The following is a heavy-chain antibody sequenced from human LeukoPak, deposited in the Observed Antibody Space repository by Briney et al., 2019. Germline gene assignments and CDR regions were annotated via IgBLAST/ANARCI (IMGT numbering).Heavy chain of an antibody. V-gene: IGHV4-59*01. D-gene: IGHD2/OR15-2a*01. J-gene: IGHJ4*02. CDR2: IYYSGST. Sequence: SETLSLTCTVSGGSISSYYWSWIRQPPGKGLKWIGYIYYSGSTNYNPSLKSRVTISVDTSKNQFSLKLSSMTAADTAVYYCARIYGVITYYFDYWGQGTLVTVSS. CDR1: GGSISSYY. CDR3: ARIYGVITYYFDY.